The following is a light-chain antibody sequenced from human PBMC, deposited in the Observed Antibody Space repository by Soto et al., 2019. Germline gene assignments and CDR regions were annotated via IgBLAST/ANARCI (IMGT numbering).Light chain of an antibody. J-gene: IGKJ2*01. Sequence: DIQMTQSPSSLSASVGDTVTITCRASQSISVHLNWYQQKPGKVPKLLIYAASNLQSGVPSRFSGSGSETDFAFTTRSRQLEVFEPTSGQKSYIPPYTLGQGPSWRSN. V-gene: IGKV1-39*01. CDR3: QKSYIPPYT. CDR2: AAS. CDR1: QSISVH.